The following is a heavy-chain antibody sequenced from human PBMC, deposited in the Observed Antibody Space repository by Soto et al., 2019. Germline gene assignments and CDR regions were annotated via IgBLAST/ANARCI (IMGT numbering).Heavy chain of an antibody. D-gene: IGHD3-10*01. CDR3: AHRNYYGSGNLGMDV. Sequence: QITLKESGPPLVKPTQTLTLTCTFSGFSLTTSGVGVGWIRQPPGKALEWLALIYGVDDKRYSPSLKSRLTITGHTSKIPVVLTMTNMDPADTATYYCAHRNYYGSGNLGMDVWGQGTTVTVSS. CDR1: GFSLTTSGVG. J-gene: IGHJ6*02. V-gene: IGHV2-5*02. CDR2: IYGVDDK.